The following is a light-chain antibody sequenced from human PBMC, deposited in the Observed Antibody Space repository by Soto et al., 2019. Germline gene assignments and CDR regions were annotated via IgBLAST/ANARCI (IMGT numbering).Light chain of an antibody. CDR1: SSDVGGYNY. Sequence: QSVLTQPASVSGSPGQSSTISCTGTSSDVGGYNYVSWYQQHPGKAPKLMIYDVSNRPSGVSNRFSGSKSGNTASLTISELQAEDEADYYCSSYTSSSTSPYVFGTGTKVTVL. CDR2: DVS. CDR3: SSYTSSSTSPYV. J-gene: IGLJ1*01. V-gene: IGLV2-14*01.